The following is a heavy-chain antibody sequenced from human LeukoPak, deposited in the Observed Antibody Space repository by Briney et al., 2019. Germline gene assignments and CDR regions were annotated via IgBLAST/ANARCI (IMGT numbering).Heavy chain of an antibody. V-gene: IGHV4-59*11. CDR2: IYYSGST. CDR3: ARSDSSSSRAFDI. D-gene: IGHD6-6*01. CDR1: GGSISSHY. J-gene: IGHJ3*02. Sequence: SETLSLTCTVSGGSISSHYWSWIRQPPGKGLEWIGYIYYSGSTNYNPSLKSRVTISVDTSKNQFSLKLSSVTAADTAVYYCARSDSSSSRAFDIWGQGTMVTVSS.